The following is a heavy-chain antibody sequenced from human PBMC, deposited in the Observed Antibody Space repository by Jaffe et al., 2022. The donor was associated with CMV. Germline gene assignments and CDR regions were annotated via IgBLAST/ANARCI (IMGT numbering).Heavy chain of an antibody. D-gene: IGHD3-9*01. CDR3: ARSNYDILTGYSTADY. J-gene: IGHJ4*02. CDR2: IIPILGIA. CDR1: GGTFSSYA. Sequence: QVQLVQSGAEVKKPGSSVKVSCKASGGTFSSYAISWVRQAPGQGLEWMGRIIPILGIANYAQKFQGRVTITADKSTSTAYMELSSLRSEDTAVYYCARSNYDILTGYSTADYWGQGTLVTVSS. V-gene: IGHV1-69*09.